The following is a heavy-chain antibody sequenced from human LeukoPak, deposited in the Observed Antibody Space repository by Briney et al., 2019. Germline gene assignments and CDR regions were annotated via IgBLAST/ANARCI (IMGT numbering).Heavy chain of an antibody. J-gene: IGHJ4*02. CDR3: AKGDRGSGYYYSDY. CDR1: GFTFSSYA. D-gene: IGHD3-22*01. V-gene: IGHV3-23*01. Sequence: GGSLRLSCAASGFTFSSYAMSWVRQAPGKGLEWVSAISGSGGSTYYADSVKGRFTISRDNSKNTLYLQMNSLRAEDTAVYYCAKGDRGSGYYYSDYWGQGTLVTVPS. CDR2: ISGSGGST.